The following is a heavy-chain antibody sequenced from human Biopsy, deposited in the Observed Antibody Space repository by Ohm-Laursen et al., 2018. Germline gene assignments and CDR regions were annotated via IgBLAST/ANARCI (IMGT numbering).Heavy chain of an antibody. V-gene: IGHV3-9*01. CDR1: GFTFDDYA. Sequence: SLRLSCSASGFTFDDYAMHWVRQAPGKGLEWVSGISWNSASVGYADSVKGRFTISRDNAKNSLYLQMNSLRPEDTALYYCTKNTQWEGSGYLDAFHIWGHGAMVTVSS. J-gene: IGHJ3*02. CDR2: ISWNSASV. CDR3: TKNTQWEGSGYLDAFHI. D-gene: IGHD3-22*01.